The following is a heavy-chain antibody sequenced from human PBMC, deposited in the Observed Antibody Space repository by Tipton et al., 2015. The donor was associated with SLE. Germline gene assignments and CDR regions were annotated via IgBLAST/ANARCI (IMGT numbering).Heavy chain of an antibody. CDR2: IYYSGST. CDR3: ARGATNFDS. J-gene: IGHJ4*02. D-gene: IGHD5-12*01. CDR1: GGSISTFY. V-gene: IGHV4-59*08. Sequence: TLSLTCTVSGGSISTFYWNWIRQPPGKGLEWIGHIYYSGSTNYNPPLKSRVTISVDTSKNQFALKLSSVTAADTAVYYCARGATNFDSWGQGTLVTVSS.